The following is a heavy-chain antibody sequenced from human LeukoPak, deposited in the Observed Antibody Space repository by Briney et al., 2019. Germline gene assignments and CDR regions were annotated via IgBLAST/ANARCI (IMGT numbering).Heavy chain of an antibody. CDR3: AATVVVTYDY. CDR1: GFTFSSYA. D-gene: IGHD3-22*01. V-gene: IGHV3-30*04. Sequence: GGSLRLSCAASGFTFSSYAMHWVRQAPGKGLEWVAVISYDGSNKYYADSVKGRFTISRDNSKNTLYLQMNSLRSEDTAVYYCAATVVVTYDYWGQGTLVTVSS. J-gene: IGHJ4*02. CDR2: ISYDGSNK.